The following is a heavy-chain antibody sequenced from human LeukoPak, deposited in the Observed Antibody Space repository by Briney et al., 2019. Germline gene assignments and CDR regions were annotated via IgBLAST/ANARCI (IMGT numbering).Heavy chain of an antibody. Sequence: GASVKVSCKASGYSFVGYGITWVRQAPGQGLEWMGWFNPENGNTNYAQKVQGRVTMTADTSTSTSYMELRSLRSDDTAVYYCAREPPFYSSGWSPGYWGQGTLVTVSS. CDR1: GYSFVGYG. D-gene: IGHD6-19*01. J-gene: IGHJ4*02. V-gene: IGHV1-18*01. CDR3: AREPPFYSSGWSPGY. CDR2: FNPENGNT.